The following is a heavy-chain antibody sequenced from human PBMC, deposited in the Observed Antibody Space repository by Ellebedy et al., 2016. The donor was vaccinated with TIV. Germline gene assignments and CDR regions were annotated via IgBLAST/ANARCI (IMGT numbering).Heavy chain of an antibody. V-gene: IGHV3-30*02. D-gene: IGHD4-17*01. CDR1: GFIFSNSG. CDR2: IRFDGNNA. Sequence: GGSLRLSCAASGFIFSNSGMNWVRQAPGKGLEWVAFIRFDGNNAYYADSAKGRFTISRDNSKNTLYLQMNSLRAEDTAVYYCAKADYADYPSYFDYWGQGTLVTVSS. CDR3: AKADYADYPSYFDY. J-gene: IGHJ4*02.